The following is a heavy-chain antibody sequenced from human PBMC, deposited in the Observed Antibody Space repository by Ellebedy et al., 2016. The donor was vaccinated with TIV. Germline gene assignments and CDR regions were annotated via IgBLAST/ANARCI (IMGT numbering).Heavy chain of an antibody. Sequence: GGSLRLSCAASGFTVSSNYMIWVRQASGKGLEWVSAIYSGGDTYYPDSVKGRFIISRDNSKKMVYLQMESVSAEDTAIYYCARGGETYFDEAFDIWGQGTMVTVSS. J-gene: IGHJ3*02. CDR1: GFTVSSNY. V-gene: IGHV3-53*01. CDR2: IYSGGDT. D-gene: IGHD1-26*01. CDR3: ARGGETYFDEAFDI.